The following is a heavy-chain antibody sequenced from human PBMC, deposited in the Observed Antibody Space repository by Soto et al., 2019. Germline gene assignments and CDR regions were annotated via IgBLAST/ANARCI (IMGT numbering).Heavy chain of an antibody. CDR1: GYSFTNYW. J-gene: IGHJ6*02. V-gene: IGHV5-10-1*01. D-gene: IGHD2-8*01. CDR3: ARLTVDDCTRTSSDGMDV. Sequence: PGETLTISCNGYGYSFTNYWFSWVRQMPGKGLVWMGEIDPSDYYTNYSPSFQRHVIILAATSIRIASLLWTMPTAAASAMYYSARLTVDDCTRTSSDGMDVWGQGTTVTVSS. CDR2: IDPSDYYT.